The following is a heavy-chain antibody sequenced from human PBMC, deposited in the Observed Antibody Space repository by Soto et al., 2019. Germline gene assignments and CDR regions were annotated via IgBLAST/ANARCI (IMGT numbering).Heavy chain of an antibody. CDR3: ARGNGSGTYYVYYYYAMEV. Sequence: SETLSLTCTVSGGSISSYYWTGIRQPPGKGLEGIGYIYYTGRTDYNPSLKSRVTISVDTFKNQLSLRLSSVTAAETAVYYCARGNGSGTYYVYYYYAMEVWGQGTTVTVSS. V-gene: IGHV4-59*01. J-gene: IGHJ6*02. CDR2: IYYTGRT. CDR1: GGSISSYY. D-gene: IGHD3-10*01.